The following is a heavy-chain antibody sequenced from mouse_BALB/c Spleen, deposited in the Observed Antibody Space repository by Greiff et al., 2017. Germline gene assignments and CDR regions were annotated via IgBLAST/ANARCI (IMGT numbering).Heavy chain of an antibody. Sequence: EVQLVESGGGLVQPKGSLKLSCAASGFTFNTYAMNWVRQAPGKGLEWVARIRSKSNNYATYYADSVKDRFTISRDDSQSMLYLQMNNLKTEDTAMYYCVRQRDYGTMDYWGQGTSVTVSS. V-gene: IGHV10-1*02. CDR1: GFTFNTYA. CDR2: IRSKSNNYAT. CDR3: VRQRDYGTMDY. J-gene: IGHJ4*01. D-gene: IGHD2-4*01.